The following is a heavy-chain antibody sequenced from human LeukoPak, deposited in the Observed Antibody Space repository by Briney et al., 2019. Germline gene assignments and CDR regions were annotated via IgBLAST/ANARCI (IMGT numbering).Heavy chain of an antibody. CDR2: ISGSGGST. CDR1: GFTFYSYA. D-gene: IGHD3-22*01. CDR3: AKDLYYDSVHYFDY. V-gene: IGHV3-23*01. J-gene: IGHJ4*02. Sequence: PGGSLRLSCAASGFTFYSYAMSWVRQAPGKGLEWVAAISGSGGSTYYADSVKGRFTISRYNSKKTLSLQMNSLRAEDTAVYYCAKDLYYDSVHYFDYWGQGTLVTVSS.